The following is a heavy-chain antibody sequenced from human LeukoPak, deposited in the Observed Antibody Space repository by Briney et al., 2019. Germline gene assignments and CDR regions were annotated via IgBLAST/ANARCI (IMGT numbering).Heavy chain of an antibody. Sequence: SETLPLTCTVSGGSISSYYWSWIRQPPGKGLEWIGYIYYSGSTNYNPSLKSRVTISVDTSKNQFSLKLSSVTAADTAVYYCARSPVIAAAAYFDYWGQGTLVTVSS. CDR2: IYYSGST. CDR1: GGSISSYY. D-gene: IGHD6-13*01. CDR3: ARSPVIAAAAYFDY. J-gene: IGHJ4*02. V-gene: IGHV4-59*08.